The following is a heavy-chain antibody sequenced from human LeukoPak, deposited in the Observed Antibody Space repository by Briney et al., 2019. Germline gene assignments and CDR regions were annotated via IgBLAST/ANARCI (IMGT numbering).Heavy chain of an antibody. CDR2: IKQDGSEK. D-gene: IGHD3-10*01. CDR3: ARVLWLTRFGGLLSNWFDP. CDR1: GFTFSSYW. Sequence: PGGSLRLSCAASGFTFSSYWMSWVRQAPGKGLEWVANIKQDGSEKYYVDSVKGRFTISRDNAKNSLYLQMNSLRAEDTAVYYCARVLWLTRFGGLLSNWFDPWGQGTLVTVSS. V-gene: IGHV3-7*01. J-gene: IGHJ5*02.